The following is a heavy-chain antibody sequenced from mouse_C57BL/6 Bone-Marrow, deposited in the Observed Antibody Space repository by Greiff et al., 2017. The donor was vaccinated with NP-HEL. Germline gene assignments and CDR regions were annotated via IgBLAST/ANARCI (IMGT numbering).Heavy chain of an antibody. CDR1: GYTFTSYW. D-gene: IGHD1-1*01. Sequence: QVHVKQSGAELAKPGASVKLSCKASGYTFTSYWMHWAKQRPGQGLEWIGYINPSSGYTKYNQKFKDKATLTADKSSSTAYMQLSSLTYEDSAVYYRASTVVAPYYFDYWGQGTTLTVSS. CDR3: ASTVVAPYYFDY. CDR2: INPSSGYT. J-gene: IGHJ2*01. V-gene: IGHV1-7*01.